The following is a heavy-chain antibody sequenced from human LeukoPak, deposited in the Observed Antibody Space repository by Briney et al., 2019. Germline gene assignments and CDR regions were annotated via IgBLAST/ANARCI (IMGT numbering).Heavy chain of an antibody. J-gene: IGHJ5*02. CDR2: IYYSGST. D-gene: IGHD6-13*01. V-gene: IGHV4-39*01. CDR1: GGSISMSSYY. CDR3: ARSYAAAPFDP. Sequence: SETLSLTCTVSGGSISMSSYYWGWIRQPPGKGLEWIGSIYYSGSTDYNASLKSRVTISIDTSKNQFSLKLSSVTAADTAVYYCARSYAAAPFDPWGQGTLVTVSS.